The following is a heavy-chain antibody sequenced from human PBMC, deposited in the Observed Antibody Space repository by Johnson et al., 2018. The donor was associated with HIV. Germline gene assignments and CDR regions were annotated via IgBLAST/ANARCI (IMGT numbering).Heavy chain of an antibody. V-gene: IGHV3-30-3*01. J-gene: IGHJ3*02. CDR1: GFTFSSYA. CDR2: ISFAGDNK. Sequence: QVQLVESGGGVVQPGRSLRLSCAASGFTFSSYAMHWVRQAPGKGLEWVSVISFAGDNKSYADSVKGRFTISRDNSKHTLYLQMNSLRAEDTAVYYCARDGYKSISAFDIWGQGTMVTVSS. D-gene: IGHD5-24*01. CDR3: ARDGYKSISAFDI.